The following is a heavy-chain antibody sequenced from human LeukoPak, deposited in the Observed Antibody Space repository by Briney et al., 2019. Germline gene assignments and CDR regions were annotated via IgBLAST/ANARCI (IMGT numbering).Heavy chain of an antibody. Sequence: GGSLRLSCAASGFRLSHQSMNWVRQAPGKGLEWVSSISSSGSYVYYADSVKGRFTISRDNAKNSLYLEMNSLRAEDTAVYYCAREVPLGEFSLYAVDLWGQGTMVTVSS. CDR1: GFRLSHQS. CDR3: AREVPLGEFSLYAVDL. CDR2: ISSSGSYV. D-gene: IGHD3-16*02. V-gene: IGHV3-21*06. J-gene: IGHJ3*01.